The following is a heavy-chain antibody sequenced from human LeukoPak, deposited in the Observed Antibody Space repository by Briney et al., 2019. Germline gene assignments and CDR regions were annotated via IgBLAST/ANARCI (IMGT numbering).Heavy chain of an antibody. J-gene: IGHJ4*02. Sequence: SETLSLTCTASGGSLSSYYWSWLRQPPGKGLEWIGYVYDSGSTNYNPSLKSRVTISVDTSKNQFSLNLSSVTAADTAVYYCARGGYYFDYWGQGSLVTVSS. CDR2: VYDSGST. D-gene: IGHD3-16*01. CDR3: ARGGYYFDY. CDR1: GGSLSSYY. V-gene: IGHV4-59*08.